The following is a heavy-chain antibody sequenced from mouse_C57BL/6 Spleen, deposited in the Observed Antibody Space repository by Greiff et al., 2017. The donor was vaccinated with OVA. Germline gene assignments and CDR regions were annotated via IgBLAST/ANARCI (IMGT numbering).Heavy chain of an antibody. CDR2: ISDGGSYT. CDR3: ARDAHYYGSSWYFDV. CDR1: GFTFSSYA. V-gene: IGHV5-4*01. Sequence: DVMLVESGGGLVKPGGSLKLSCAASGFTFSSYAMSWVRQTPEKRLEWVATISDGGSYTYYPDNVKGRFTISRDNAKNNLYLQMSHLKSEDTAMYYCARDAHYYGSSWYFDVWGTGTTVTVSS. D-gene: IGHD1-1*01. J-gene: IGHJ1*03.